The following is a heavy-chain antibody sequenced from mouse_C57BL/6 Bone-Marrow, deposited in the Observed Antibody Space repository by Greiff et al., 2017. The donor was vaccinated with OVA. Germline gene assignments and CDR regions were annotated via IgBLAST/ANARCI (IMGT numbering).Heavy chain of an antibody. Sequence: QVQLQQSGAELARPGASVKLSCKASGYTFTSYGISWVKQSTGQGLEWIGEIYPRSGNTYYNEKFKGKATLPADKSSSTAYMELRSLTSEDSAVYFCARLRYDYDYFDYWGQGTTLTVSS. CDR1: GYTFTSYG. D-gene: IGHD2-4*01. CDR3: ARLRYDYDYFDY. J-gene: IGHJ2*01. V-gene: IGHV1-81*01. CDR2: IYPRSGNT.